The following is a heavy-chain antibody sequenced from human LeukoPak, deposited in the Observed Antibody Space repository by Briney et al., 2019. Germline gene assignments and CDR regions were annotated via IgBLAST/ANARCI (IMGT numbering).Heavy chain of an antibody. J-gene: IGHJ4*02. CDR2: INTDGSYT. D-gene: IGHD3-10*01. CDR3: ASIHGSGSYYVY. Sequence: AGGSLRLSCAASGFTFSSYWMHWVRQTPGKGLLWVSRINTDGSYTSYADSVKGRFTISRDNAKNTLYLQVNSLRAEDTAVYYCASIHGSGSYYVYWGQGTLVTVSA. V-gene: IGHV3-74*01. CDR1: GFTFSSYW.